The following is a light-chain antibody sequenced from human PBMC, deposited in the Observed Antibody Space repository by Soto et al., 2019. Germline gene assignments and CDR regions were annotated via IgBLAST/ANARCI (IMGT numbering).Light chain of an antibody. Sequence: DIPMTQSPSSLSASVGDRVTITCRASQSISSYLHWYQQKPGKAPKLLIYAASSLQSGVPSRFSGSGSGTDFTLSFSCLQPEDFATYYCQRSFSTPLTFGGGTKVQIK. J-gene: IGKJ4*01. CDR2: AAS. CDR3: QRSFSTPLT. CDR1: QSISSY. V-gene: IGKV1-39*01.